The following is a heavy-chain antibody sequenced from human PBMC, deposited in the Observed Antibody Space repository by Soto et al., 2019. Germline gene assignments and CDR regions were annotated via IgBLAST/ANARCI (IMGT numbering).Heavy chain of an antibody. D-gene: IGHD1-26*01. CDR3: ARDCKGAESFDP. J-gene: IGHJ5*02. CDR2: IGADNGDT. V-gene: IGHV1-18*01. CDR1: GYTFSTYG. Sequence: QVQLVQSGAEVKKPGASVKVSCKASGYTFSTYGFSWVRQAPGQGLEWMGWIGADNGDTNYAQNFQGRVTMTTDTATTESYRELTSLTSDDTAVYFCARDCKGAESFDPWGQGPLVTVSS.